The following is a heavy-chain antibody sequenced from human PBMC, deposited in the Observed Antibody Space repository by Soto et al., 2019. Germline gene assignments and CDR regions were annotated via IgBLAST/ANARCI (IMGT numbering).Heavy chain of an antibody. CDR1: GGTFSSYA. CDR2: IIPIFGTA. Sequence: QVQLVQSGAEVKKPGSSVKVSCKASGGTFSSYAISWVRQAPGQGLEWMGGIIPIFGTANYAQKFQGRVTXXAXELXSTAYMELSSLRSEDTAVYYCARWSYYDSSGYYYRWGQGTLVTVSS. D-gene: IGHD3-22*01. V-gene: IGHV1-69*12. J-gene: IGHJ5*02. CDR3: ARWSYYDSSGYYYR.